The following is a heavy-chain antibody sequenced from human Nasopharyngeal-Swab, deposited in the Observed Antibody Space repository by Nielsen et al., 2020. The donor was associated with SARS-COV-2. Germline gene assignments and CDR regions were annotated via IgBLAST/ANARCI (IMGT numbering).Heavy chain of an antibody. Sequence: ASVKVSCKASGYTFTSYAMHWVRQAPGQRLEWMGWINAGNGNTKYSQKFQGRVTMTTDTSTSTAYMELRSLRSDDTAVYYCARELYFDYWGQGTLVTVSS. J-gene: IGHJ4*02. V-gene: IGHV1-3*01. CDR2: INAGNGNT. CDR1: GYTFTSYA. CDR3: ARELYFDY.